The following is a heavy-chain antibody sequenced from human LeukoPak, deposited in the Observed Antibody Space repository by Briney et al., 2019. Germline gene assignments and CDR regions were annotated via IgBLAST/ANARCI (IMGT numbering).Heavy chain of an antibody. CDR1: GFSFTNVW. Sequence: GGSLRLSCAVSGFSFTNVWMNWVRQAPGKGLEWVGRIKNKDEGEKTDYAAPVRGRFTISRDDSKATLFLQMNSLKMEDTAIYYCTTGIDYGGGYWGQGTLVSVSS. CDR2: IKNKDEGEKT. D-gene: IGHD4-17*01. V-gene: IGHV3-15*07. CDR3: TTGIDYGGGY. J-gene: IGHJ4*02.